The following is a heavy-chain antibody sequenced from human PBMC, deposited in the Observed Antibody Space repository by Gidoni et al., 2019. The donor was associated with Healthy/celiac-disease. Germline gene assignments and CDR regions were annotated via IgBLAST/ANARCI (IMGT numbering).Heavy chain of an antibody. CDR2: ISGSGGST. J-gene: IGHJ4*02. Sequence: EVQLLESGGGLVQPGGSLRLSCSASGFTFSSSAMSWVRQAPGKGLEWVSAISGSGGSTYYADSVKGRFTISRDNSKNTLYLQMNSLRAEDTAVYYCAKDLSTTVTTQDYWGQGTLVTVSS. V-gene: IGHV3-23*01. CDR3: AKDLSTTVTTQDY. D-gene: IGHD4-17*01. CDR1: GFTFSSSA.